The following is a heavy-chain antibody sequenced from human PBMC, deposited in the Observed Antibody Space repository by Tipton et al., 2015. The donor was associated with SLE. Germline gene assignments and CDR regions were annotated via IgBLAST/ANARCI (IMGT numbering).Heavy chain of an antibody. CDR1: GGSISSDTYQ. V-gene: IGHV4-39*07. CDR3: ARLGDYDCWSGVDFDS. CDR2: IYSSGST. D-gene: IGHD3-3*01. J-gene: IGHJ4*02. Sequence: LRLSCVVSGGSISSDTYQWGWIRQPPGKGLEWIGSIYSSGSTYHNPSLKSRVTFSIDTTKNQFSLKLSSVTAADTAVYYCARLGDYDCWSGVDFDSWGQGTLVTVS.